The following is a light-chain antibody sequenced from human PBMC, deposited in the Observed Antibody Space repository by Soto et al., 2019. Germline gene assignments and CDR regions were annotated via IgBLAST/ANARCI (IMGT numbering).Light chain of an antibody. V-gene: IGLV2-8*01. J-gene: IGLJ2*01. CDR3: TSYAGSSNKGVL. CDR1: SSDVGHYTY. CDR2: DVN. Sequence: QSALTQPPSASGFRGQSVTISCTGTSSDVGHYTYVSWYQQHPGKAPKLLIFDVNKRPSWVPVRFSGSKSGNTASLTVSGLQAEDEADYYCTSYAGSSNKGVLFGGGTKLTVL.